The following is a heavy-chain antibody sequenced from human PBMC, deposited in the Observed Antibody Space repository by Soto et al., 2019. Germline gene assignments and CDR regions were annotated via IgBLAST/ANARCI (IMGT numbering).Heavy chain of an antibody. CDR3: VRRGPHWDSIALRRPDVLDV. J-gene: IGHJ3*01. V-gene: IGHV1-69*01. CDR1: GGTFINCI. D-gene: IGHD6-6*01. Sequence: QVQLVQSGAEVQKPGSSVKISCKASGGTFINCIFSWVRQAPGQGLEWMGGIIPMFGKANYAQKFQDRVTITADESTSTPYMALNSLRSEDTAVYYCVRRGPHWDSIALRRPDVLDVWGQGTMVTVSS. CDR2: IIPMFGKA.